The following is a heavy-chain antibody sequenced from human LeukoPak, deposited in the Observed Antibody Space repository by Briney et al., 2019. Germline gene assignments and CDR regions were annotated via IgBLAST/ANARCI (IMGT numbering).Heavy chain of an antibody. J-gene: IGHJ6*03. V-gene: IGHV4-39*07. CDR2: IYYTGST. CDR3: ARARVPAAMFSYYYYYMDV. CDR1: GASISGSGYY. D-gene: IGHD2-2*01. Sequence: SETLSLTCAVSGASISGSGYYLGWIRQPPGKGLEWIGNIYYTGSTNYNPSLKSRVTISVDTSKNQFSLKLSSVTAADTAVYYCARARVPAAMFSYYYYYMDVWGKGTTVTISS.